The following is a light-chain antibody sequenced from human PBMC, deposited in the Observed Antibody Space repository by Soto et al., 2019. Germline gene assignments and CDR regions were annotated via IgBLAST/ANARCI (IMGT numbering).Light chain of an antibody. Sequence: EIVLTQSPGTLSLSPGKRATLSCRARQTVRTNYLAWFQHKPGQAPRLLIYGASSRATGIPDRFSGSGSGTDFTLTINRLEPEDFAVYFCQQYSDSPLTFGGGTKVEIK. CDR3: QQYSDSPLT. CDR1: QTVRTNY. J-gene: IGKJ4*01. CDR2: GAS. V-gene: IGKV3-20*01.